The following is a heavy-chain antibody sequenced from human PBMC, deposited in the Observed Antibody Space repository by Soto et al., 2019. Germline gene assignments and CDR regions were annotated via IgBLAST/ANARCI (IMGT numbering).Heavy chain of an antibody. CDR2: IYYSGST. CDR1: GGSISSGDYY. D-gene: IGHD5-12*01. V-gene: IGHV4-31*03. J-gene: IGHJ4*02. Sequence: QVQLQESGPGLVKPSQTLSLTCTVSGGSISSGDYYWSWIRQHPGKGLEWIGYIYYSGSTYYNPSLESRVTISVDASKNQFSLKLSSVTAADTAVYYCARRSDGYSFDYWGQGTLVTVSS. CDR3: ARRSDGYSFDY.